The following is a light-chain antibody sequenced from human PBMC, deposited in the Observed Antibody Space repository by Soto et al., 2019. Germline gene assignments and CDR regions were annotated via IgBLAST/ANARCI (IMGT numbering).Light chain of an antibody. CDR2: KVS. Sequence: DVDMTQSPLSLPVTLGQPASISCRASQALVYTDGDTYLNWFHQRPGEAPRRLIYKVSNRDSGVPDRFSGGGSGTDFTLKIDRVEAEDVGVYYCMQGTHWPRTIGGGTTVEIK. J-gene: IGKJ4*01. CDR3: MQGTHWPRT. CDR1: QALVYTDGDTY. V-gene: IGKV2-30*01.